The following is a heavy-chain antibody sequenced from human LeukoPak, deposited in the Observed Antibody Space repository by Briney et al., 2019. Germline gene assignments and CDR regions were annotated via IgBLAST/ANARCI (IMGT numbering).Heavy chain of an antibody. V-gene: IGHV3-11*01. CDR1: GFTFSDYY. CDR2: ISSSGSTI. CDR3: ARDWYNSLNYFDY. Sequence: GGSLRLSCAASGFTFSDYYMSWIRQAPGKGLEWVSYISSSGSTIYYADSVKGRFTISRDNSNSTLYLQMNSLRVDDTAVYYCARDWYNSLNYFDYWGQGSLVTVSS. D-gene: IGHD1-1*01. J-gene: IGHJ4*02.